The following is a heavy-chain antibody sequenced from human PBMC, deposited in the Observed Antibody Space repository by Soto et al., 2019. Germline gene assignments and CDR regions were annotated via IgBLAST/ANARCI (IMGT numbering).Heavy chain of an antibody. D-gene: IGHD6-13*01. CDR3: AKVTAAAGRYYYYYYGMDV. Sequence: QVQLVESGGGVVQPGRSLRLSCAASGFTFSSYGMHWVRQAPGKGLEWVAVIWYDGSNKYYADSVKGRFTISRDNSKNTLYLQMNSLRAEDTAVYYCAKVTAAAGRYYYYYYGMDVWGQGTTVTVSS. V-gene: IGHV3-33*06. CDR2: IWYDGSNK. CDR1: GFTFSSYG. J-gene: IGHJ6*02.